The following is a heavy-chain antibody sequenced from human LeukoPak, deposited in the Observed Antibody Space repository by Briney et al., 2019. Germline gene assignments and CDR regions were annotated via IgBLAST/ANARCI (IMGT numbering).Heavy chain of an antibody. CDR2: LYYTGST. J-gene: IGHJ4*02. CDR3: ARCGTEYYYDSSGYYRGVIDY. V-gene: IGHV4-30-4*01. D-gene: IGHD3-22*01. CDR1: GGSISSGDYY. Sequence: SETLSLTCTVSGGSISSGDYYWSWICQPPGTGLEWIGYLYYTGSTYYNPSLKSRVTISVDTSKNQFSLKLSSVTAADTAVYYCARCGTEYYYDSSGYYRGVIDYWGQGTLVTVSS.